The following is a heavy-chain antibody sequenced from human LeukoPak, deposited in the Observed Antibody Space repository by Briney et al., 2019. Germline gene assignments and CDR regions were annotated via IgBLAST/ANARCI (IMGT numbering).Heavy chain of an antibody. CDR1: GYIFTGYY. V-gene: IGHV1-2*02. J-gene: IGHJ4*02. CDR3: ARDPGETTVTTRFDY. Sequence: ASVKVSCKASGYIFTGYYMHWVRQAPGQGLEWMGWINPNSGGTNYAQKFQGRVTMTRDTSISTAYMELSRLRSDDTAVYYCARDPGETTVTTRFDYWGQGTLVTVSS. CDR2: INPNSGGT. D-gene: IGHD4-17*01.